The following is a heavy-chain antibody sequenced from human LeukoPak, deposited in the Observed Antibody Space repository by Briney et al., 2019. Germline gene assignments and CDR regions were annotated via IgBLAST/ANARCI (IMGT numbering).Heavy chain of an antibody. CDR3: ARDYSSSWLRFFDY. CDR2: MWFDGSNI. Sequence: GGSLRLSCAASGFTFSSYGMHWVRQAPGKGLEWVAVMWFDGSNIYYADSVKGRFTISRDNSKNTLYLQMNSLRAEDTAVYYCARDYSSSWLRFFDYWGQGTMVTVSS. CDR1: GFTFSSYG. D-gene: IGHD6-6*01. V-gene: IGHV3-33*01. J-gene: IGHJ4*02.